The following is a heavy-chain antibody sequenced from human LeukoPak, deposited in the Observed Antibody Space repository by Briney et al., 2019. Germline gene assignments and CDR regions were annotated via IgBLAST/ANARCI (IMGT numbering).Heavy chain of an antibody. CDR3: ARFSGLRFDP. V-gene: IGHV3-66*02. J-gene: IGHJ5*02. CDR1: GFTVSSNY. D-gene: IGHD3-10*01. CDR2: IYSGGST. Sequence: GGSLRLSCEASGFTVSSNYMTWVRQAPGEGLEWVSLIYSGGSTFYADSVKGRFTISRDNSKNALYLQMNSLRPEDTALYYCARFSGLRFDPWGQGTLVTVSS.